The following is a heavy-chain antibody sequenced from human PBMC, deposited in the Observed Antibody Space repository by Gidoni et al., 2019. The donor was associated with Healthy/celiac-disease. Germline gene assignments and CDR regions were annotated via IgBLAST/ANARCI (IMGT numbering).Heavy chain of an antibody. Sequence: EVQLLESGGGLVQPGGSLRLSCAASGFTFSSYAMSWVRQAPGKGLEWVSAISGSGGSTYYADSVKGRFTISRDNSKNTLYLQMNSLRAEDTAVYYCAKSASIVVVPAGYYYGMDVWGQGTTVTVSS. D-gene: IGHD2-2*01. V-gene: IGHV3-23*01. CDR3: AKSASIVVVPAGYYYGMDV. CDR2: ISGSGGST. CDR1: GFTFSSYA. J-gene: IGHJ6*02.